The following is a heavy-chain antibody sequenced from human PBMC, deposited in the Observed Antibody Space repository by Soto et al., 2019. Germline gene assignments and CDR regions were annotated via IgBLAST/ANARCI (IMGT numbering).Heavy chain of an antibody. Sequence: PSETLSLTCTVSGGSLSSSSYYWGWIRQPPGKGLEWIGSIYYSGSTYYNPSLKSRVTISVDTSKNQFSLKLSSVTAADTAVYYCARNKAAEDFDYWGQGTLVNVSS. J-gene: IGHJ4*02. CDR1: GGSLSSSSYY. CDR2: IYYSGST. CDR3: ARNKAAEDFDY. V-gene: IGHV4-39*01. D-gene: IGHD6-13*01.